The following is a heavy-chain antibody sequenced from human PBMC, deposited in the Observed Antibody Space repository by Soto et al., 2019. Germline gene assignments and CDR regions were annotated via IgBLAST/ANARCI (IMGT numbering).Heavy chain of an antibody. J-gene: IGHJ4*02. D-gene: IGHD3-3*01. CDR1: GGSISSGGYY. CDR3: ARVRAEVSTKYYDFWSGYLDY. Sequence: PSETLSLTCTVSGGSISSGGYYWSWIRQHPGKGLEWIGYIYYSGSTYYNPSLKSRVTISVDTSKNQFSLKLSSVTAADTAVYYCARVRAEVSTKYYDFWSGYLDYWGQGTLVTVSS. CDR2: IYYSGST. V-gene: IGHV4-31*03.